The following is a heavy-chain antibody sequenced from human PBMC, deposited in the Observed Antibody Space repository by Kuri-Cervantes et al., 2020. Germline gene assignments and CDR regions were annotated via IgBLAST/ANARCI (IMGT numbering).Heavy chain of an antibody. CDR2: ISYDGSNK. D-gene: IGHD3-16*01. V-gene: IGHV3-30-3*01. CDR3: AREVGEELIPRYYYYMDV. J-gene: IGHJ6*03. CDR1: GFTFSSYA. Sequence: GGSLRLSCAASGFTFSSYAMHWVRQAPGKGLEWVAVISYDGSNKYYADSVKGRFTISRDNSKNTLYLQMNSLRAEDTAVYHCAREVGEELIPRYYYYMDVWGKGTTVTVSS.